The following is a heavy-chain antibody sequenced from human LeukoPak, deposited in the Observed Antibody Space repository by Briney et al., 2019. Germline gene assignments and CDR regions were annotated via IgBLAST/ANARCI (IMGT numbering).Heavy chain of an antibody. D-gene: IGHD3-3*01. J-gene: IGHJ5*02. CDR2: ISYDGSNK. V-gene: IGHV3-30-3*01. CDR1: GFTFSSYA. CDR3: ARDYYDFWSGRFDP. Sequence: PGGSLRLSCAASGFTFSSYAMHWVRQAPGKGLEWVAVISYDGSNKYYADSVNGRFTISRDNSKNTLYLQMNSLRAEDTAVYYCARDYYDFWSGRFDPWGQGTLVTVSS.